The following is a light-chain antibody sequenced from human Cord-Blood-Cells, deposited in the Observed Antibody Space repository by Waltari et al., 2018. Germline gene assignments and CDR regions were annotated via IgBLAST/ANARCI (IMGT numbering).Light chain of an antibody. Sequence: DIQMNQSPSSLSASVGDRVTITCRASQSISSYLNWYRQKPGKAPKLLIYAASSLQSGVPSRFSGSGSVTDFTLTISSLEPEDVATYYLQQSYSTPPTFGQGTKVEIK. CDR1: QSISSY. CDR3: QQSYSTPPT. CDR2: AAS. V-gene: IGKV1-39*01. J-gene: IGKJ1*01.